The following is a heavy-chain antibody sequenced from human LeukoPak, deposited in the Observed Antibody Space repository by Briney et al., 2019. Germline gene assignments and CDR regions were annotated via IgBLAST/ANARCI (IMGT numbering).Heavy chain of an antibody. CDR2: IRYDGSNK. V-gene: IGHV3-30*02. CDR1: GFTFSSYG. D-gene: IGHD3-22*01. Sequence: PGGSLRLSCAASGFTFSSYGMHWVRQAPGKGLEWVAFIRYDGSNKYYADSVKGRFTISRDNSKNTLYLQMNSLRAEDTAVYYCARASDPYYYDSLDYFDYWGQGTLVTVSS. J-gene: IGHJ4*02. CDR3: ARASDPYYYDSLDYFDY.